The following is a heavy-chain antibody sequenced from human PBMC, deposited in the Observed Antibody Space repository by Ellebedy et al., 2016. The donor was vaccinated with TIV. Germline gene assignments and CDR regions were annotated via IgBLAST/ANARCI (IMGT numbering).Heavy chain of an antibody. CDR2: ISYDGSNK. V-gene: IGHV3-30-3*01. D-gene: IGHD6-6*01. CDR1: GFTFSAYA. J-gene: IGHJ6*02. CDR3: ARLAYSSSSRDYYYGMDV. Sequence: GESLKISXAASGFTFSAYAMHWVRQAPGKGLEWVAVISYDGSNKYYADSVKGRFTISRDNSRNTLLLEMYSLRPEDTAVYYCARLAYSSSSRDYYYGMDVWGQGTTVTVSS.